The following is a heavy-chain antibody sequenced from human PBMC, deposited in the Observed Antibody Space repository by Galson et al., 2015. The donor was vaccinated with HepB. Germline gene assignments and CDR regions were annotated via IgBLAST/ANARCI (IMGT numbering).Heavy chain of an antibody. D-gene: IGHD3-10*01. CDR2: IKHSGST. CDR1: GYSISSGSY. Sequence: TLSLTCTVSGYSISSGSYWGWIRQPPGKGLEWIGTIKHSGSTYYSPSLKSRVTISVDTSENQFSLKLSSVTAADSAVYYCARAGSGGNYYWGFDYWGQGTLVTVSS. J-gene: IGHJ4*02. CDR3: ARAGSGGNYYWGFDY. V-gene: IGHV4-38-2*02.